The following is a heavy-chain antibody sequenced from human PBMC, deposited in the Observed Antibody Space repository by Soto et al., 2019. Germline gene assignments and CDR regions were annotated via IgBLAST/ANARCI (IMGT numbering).Heavy chain of an antibody. D-gene: IGHD4-17*01. CDR1: GYSISSSNW. V-gene: IGHV4-28*01. Sequence: QVQLQESGPGLVTPSDTLSHNCAVSGYSISSSNWWGWIRQPPGKGLEWIGYICYSGSTYYNPSLMMRVSMSLDTSKNQFSLKLRSVTAVGTAVYYCLRKNGVLDAFDIWGQETMVTVSS. CDR3: LRKNGVLDAFDI. CDR2: ICYSGST. J-gene: IGHJ3*02.